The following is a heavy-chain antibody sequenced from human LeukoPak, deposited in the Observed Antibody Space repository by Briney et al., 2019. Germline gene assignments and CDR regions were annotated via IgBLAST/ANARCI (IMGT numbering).Heavy chain of an antibody. J-gene: IGHJ4*02. CDR1: GFTFSSYSMN. D-gene: IGHD4-17*01. V-gene: IGHV4-39*01. CDR2: IYYSGIT. Sequence: GSLRLSCAASGFTFSSYSMNWVRQPPGKGLEWIGSIYYSGITYYNPSLKSRVTISLDTSRNQFSLKLNSVTAEETAVYYCTRRRGDGDYRPDYWGQGTLVTVSS. CDR3: TRRRGDGDYRPDY.